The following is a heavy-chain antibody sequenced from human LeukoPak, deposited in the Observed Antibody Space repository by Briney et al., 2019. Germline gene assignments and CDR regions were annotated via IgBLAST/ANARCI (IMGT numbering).Heavy chain of an antibody. J-gene: IGHJ6*03. CDR1: GFTFSSYS. CDR2: ISDSGGST. Sequence: GGTLRLSCVVSGFTFSSYSMSWVRQAPGKGLEWVSAISDSGGSTYYADSVKGRFTISRDNSKNTLYLQMNSLRAEDTAVYYCAKSGSDWDYYMDVWGKGTTVTVSS. D-gene: IGHD3-10*01. CDR3: AKSGSDWDYYMDV. V-gene: IGHV3-23*01.